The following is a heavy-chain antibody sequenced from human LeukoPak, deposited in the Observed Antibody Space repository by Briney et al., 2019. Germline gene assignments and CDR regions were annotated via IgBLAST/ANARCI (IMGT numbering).Heavy chain of an antibody. V-gene: IGHV4-39*02. D-gene: IGHD4-17*01. CDR1: GGSISSNSYY. J-gene: IGHJ5*02. Sequence: SETLSLTCTVSGGSISSNSYYWGWIRQPPGKGMEWIGSIYYSGSTYYNPSLDSRVAISIGMSKNHFSLKLRSVTAADTAVYYCARTTVSWGNWFDPWGQGILVTVSS. CDR2: IYYSGST. CDR3: ARTTVSWGNWFDP.